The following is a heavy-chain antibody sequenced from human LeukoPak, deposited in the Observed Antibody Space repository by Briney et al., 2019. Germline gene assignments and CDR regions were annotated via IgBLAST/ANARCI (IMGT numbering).Heavy chain of an antibody. V-gene: IGHV3-23*01. CDR1: GFTFSSYA. CDR2: ISGSGGST. Sequence: PGGSLRLSCAASGFTFSSYAMSWVRQAPGNGLEWVSAISGSGGSTYYADSVKGRFTISRDNSKNTLYLQMNSLRAEDTAVYYCAKRPETTYDSSGYYPYYFDYWGQGTLVTVSS. CDR3: AKRPETTYDSSGYYPYYFDY. D-gene: IGHD3-22*01. J-gene: IGHJ4*02.